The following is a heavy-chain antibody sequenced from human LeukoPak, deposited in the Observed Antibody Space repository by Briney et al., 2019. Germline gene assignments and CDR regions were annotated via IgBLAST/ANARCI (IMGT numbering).Heavy chain of an antibody. J-gene: IGHJ5*02. V-gene: IGHV4-34*01. D-gene: IGHD3-22*01. Sequence: SETLSLTCAVYGGSFSGYYWSWIRQPPGKGLEWIGEINHSGSTNYNPSLKSRVTISVDTSKNQFSLKLSSVTAADTAVYYCARGRLPYYYDSRGWFDPWGQGTLVTVSS. CDR1: GGSFSGYY. CDR3: ARGRLPYYYDSRGWFDP. CDR2: INHSGST.